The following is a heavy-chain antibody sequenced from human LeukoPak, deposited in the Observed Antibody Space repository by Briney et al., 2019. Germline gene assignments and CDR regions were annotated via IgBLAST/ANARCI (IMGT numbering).Heavy chain of an antibody. CDR3: ARQKSRPPSSYYYMDV. CDR2: IYHSGST. Sequence: SETLSLTCTVSGYSISSGYYWGWIRQPPGKGLEWIGSIYHSGSTYYNPSLKSRVTISVDTSKNQFSLKLSSVTAADTAVYYCARQKSRPPSSYYYMDVWGKGPTVTVSS. V-gene: IGHV4-38-2*02. J-gene: IGHJ6*03. CDR1: GYSISSGYY.